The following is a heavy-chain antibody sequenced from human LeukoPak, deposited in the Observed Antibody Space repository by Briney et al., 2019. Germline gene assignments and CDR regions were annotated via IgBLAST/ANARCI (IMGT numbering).Heavy chain of an antibody. D-gene: IGHD5-12*01. CDR2: IYHSGGT. CDR1: VASISTSGYY. Sequence: PSETLSLTCTVSVASISTSGYYWGWIRQAPGKGLEWIGTIYHSGGTYYNPSLKSRVTISVDTSKNQFSLKLSSVTAADTAVYYCAIVATIGGYFDHWGQGTLVTVSS. J-gene: IGHJ4*02. V-gene: IGHV4-39*01. CDR3: AIVATIGGYFDH.